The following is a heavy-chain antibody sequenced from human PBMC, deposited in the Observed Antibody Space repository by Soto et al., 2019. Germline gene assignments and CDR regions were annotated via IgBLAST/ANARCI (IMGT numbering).Heavy chain of an antibody. J-gene: IGHJ4*02. CDR1: GASISSSGLY. CDR3: ARGMDMAKLGY. CDR2: IHPSGNI. Sequence: TSETLSLTCTVSGASISSSGLYWHWIRQHPGKGLEWIGAIHPSGNIYYNPSLKSRITMSPDTSNNQFSLRLNSVTAADMAVYYCARGMDMAKLGYWGPGTLVTASS. V-gene: IGHV4-31*03. D-gene: IGHD2-2*03.